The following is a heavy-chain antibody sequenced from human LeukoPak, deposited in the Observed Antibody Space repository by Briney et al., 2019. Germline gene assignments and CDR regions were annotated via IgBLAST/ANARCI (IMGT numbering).Heavy chain of an antibody. Sequence: GESLKISCKASGYSFTNYWIGWVRQMPGKGLGWMGIIYPGDSDTRYSPSFQGQVTISADKSISTAYLQWSSLTASDTAMYYCARPAYSGRSDGFDIWSQGTMVTVSS. D-gene: IGHD1-26*01. J-gene: IGHJ3*02. CDR3: ARPAYSGRSDGFDI. V-gene: IGHV5-51*01. CDR2: IYPGDSDT. CDR1: GYSFTNYW.